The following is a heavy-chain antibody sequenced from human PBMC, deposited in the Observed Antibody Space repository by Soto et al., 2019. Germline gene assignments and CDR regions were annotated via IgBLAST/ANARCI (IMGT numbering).Heavy chain of an antibody. V-gene: IGHV4-39*01. CDR1: GGSISSSSYY. CDR2: IYYSGST. J-gene: IGHJ4*02. Sequence: SETLSLTCTVSGGSISSSSYYWGWIRQPPGKGLEWIGSIYYSGSTYYNPSLKSRVTISVDTSKNQFSLKLSSVTAADTAMYYCGRGSGPRGRPYWGQGISVTVSS. CDR3: GRGSGPRGRPY. D-gene: IGHD6-25*01.